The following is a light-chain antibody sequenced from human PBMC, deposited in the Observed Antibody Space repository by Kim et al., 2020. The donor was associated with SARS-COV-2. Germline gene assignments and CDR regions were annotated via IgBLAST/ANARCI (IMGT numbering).Light chain of an antibody. CDR2: DTS. J-gene: IGKJ4*01. V-gene: IGKV3-11*01. Sequence: EIVVTQSPATLSLSPGERATLSCRASQTVSGYLAWYQQKPGQAPRLLIYDTSNRATGVPARFSGSGSETDFTPPINSLEPEEFAVYYCQQRSHRPVLTFGGGTKVDIK. CDR3: QQRSHRPVLT. CDR1: QTVSGY.